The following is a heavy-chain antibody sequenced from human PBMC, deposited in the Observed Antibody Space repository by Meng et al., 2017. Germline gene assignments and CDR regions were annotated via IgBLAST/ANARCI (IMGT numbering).Heavy chain of an antibody. D-gene: IGHD5-12*01. J-gene: IGHJ3*02. CDR1: GFTFSSYW. CDR3: ARDHTKLDVDIVATDAFDI. CDR2: IKQDGSEK. V-gene: IGHV3-7*01. Sequence: GKSLKISCAASGFTFSSYWMGWVRQAPGKGLEWVANIKQDGSEKYYVDSVKGRFTISRDNAKNSLYLQMNSLRAEDTAVYYCARDHTKLDVDIVATDAFDIWGQGTMVTVSS.